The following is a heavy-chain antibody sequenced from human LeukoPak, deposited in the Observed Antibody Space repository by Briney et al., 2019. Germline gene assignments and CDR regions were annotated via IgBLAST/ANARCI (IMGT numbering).Heavy chain of an antibody. Sequence: PGGSLRLSCATSGFTFSSYAMSWVRQAPGKGLEWVSAISGSGGSTYYADSVKGRFTISRDNSKNTLYLQMNSLRAEDTAVYYCAKKAGGVVVPQYFDYWGQGTLVTVSS. CDR2: ISGSGGST. CDR1: GFTFSSYA. J-gene: IGHJ4*02. D-gene: IGHD3-22*01. CDR3: AKKAGGVVVPQYFDY. V-gene: IGHV3-23*01.